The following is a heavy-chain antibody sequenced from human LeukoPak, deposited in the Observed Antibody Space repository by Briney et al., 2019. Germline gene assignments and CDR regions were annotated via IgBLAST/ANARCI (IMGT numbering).Heavy chain of an antibody. CDR1: GFTFSSYA. V-gene: IGHV3-23*01. D-gene: IGHD5-18*01. CDR3: AKDIRRIQLWSDAFDI. J-gene: IGHJ3*02. Sequence: GSLRLSCAASGFTFSSYAMSWVRQAPGKGLEWVSAISGSGGSTYYADSVKGRFTISRDNSKNTLYLQMNSLRAEDTAVYYCAKDIRRIQLWSDAFDIWGQGTMVTVSS. CDR2: ISGSGGST.